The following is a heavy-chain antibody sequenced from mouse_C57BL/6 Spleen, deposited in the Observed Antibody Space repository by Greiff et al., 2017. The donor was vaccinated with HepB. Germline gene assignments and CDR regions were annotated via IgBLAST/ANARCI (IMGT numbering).Heavy chain of an antibody. CDR2: IHPNSGST. Sequence: QVQLQQPGAELVKPGASVKLSCKASGYTFTSYWMHWVKQRPGQGLEWIGMIHPNSGSTNYNEKFKSKPTLTVDKSSSTAYMQLSSLTSEDSAVYYCARFPQLGAEAGAMDYWGQGTSVTVSS. CDR3: ARFPQLGAEAGAMDY. V-gene: IGHV1-64*01. CDR1: GYTFTSYW. J-gene: IGHJ4*01. D-gene: IGHD4-1*02.